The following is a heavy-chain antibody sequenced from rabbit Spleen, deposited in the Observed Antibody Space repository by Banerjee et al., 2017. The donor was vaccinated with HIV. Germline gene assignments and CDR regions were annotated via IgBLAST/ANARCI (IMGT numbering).Heavy chain of an antibody. J-gene: IGHJ6*01. V-gene: IGHV1S40*01. D-gene: IGHD4-1*01. CDR2: IDAGSSGFT. CDR1: GVSFSFNNY. Sequence: VESGGDLVKPGASLTLTCTASGVSFSFNNYMCWVRQAPGKGLEWIACIDAGSSGFTYHASWAKGRFSISKTSSTTVTLQMTSLTAADTATYFCARYYIFYGMDLWGQGTLVTVS. CDR3: ARYYIFYGMDL.